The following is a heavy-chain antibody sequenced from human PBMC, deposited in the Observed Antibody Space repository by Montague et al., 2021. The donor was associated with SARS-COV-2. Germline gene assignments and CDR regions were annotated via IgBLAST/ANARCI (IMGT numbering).Heavy chain of an antibody. CDR2: IEYSGST. CDR1: GDSLSFYF. Sequence: SETLSLTCTVSGDSLSFYFWTWIRQPPGRGLEWIGYIEYSGSTNYNTSPKTRLTMSLDMSTNQFSLELRTVTAADTAVYYCGGLGYSSSTVDSWGHGTLVTVSS. CDR3: GGLGYSSSTVDS. V-gene: IGHV4-59*08. J-gene: IGHJ5*01. D-gene: IGHD6-6*01.